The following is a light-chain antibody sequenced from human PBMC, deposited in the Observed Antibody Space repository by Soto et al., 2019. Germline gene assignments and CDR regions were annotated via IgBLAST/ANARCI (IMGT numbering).Light chain of an antibody. V-gene: IGKV1-39*01. Sequence: DIQMTQSPSSLSASVGDRVTITCRASPNIGSYLNWYQQKPGKAPKLLITTASTLQSGVPSRFSGGGSATDFTLTISRLQPEDFAPYYCQQSDSTPLTFGGGTKVEIK. CDR3: QQSDSTPLT. CDR2: TAS. J-gene: IGKJ4*01. CDR1: PNIGSY.